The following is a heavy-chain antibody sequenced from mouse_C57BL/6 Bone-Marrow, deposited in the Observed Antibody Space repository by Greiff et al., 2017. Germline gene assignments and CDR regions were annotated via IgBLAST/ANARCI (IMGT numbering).Heavy chain of an antibody. CDR1: GYAFTNYL. CDR2: INPGSGGT. CDR3: ARSGHYYGSSDYAMDY. J-gene: IGHJ4*01. Sequence: QVQLQQSGAELVRPGTSVKVSCKASGYAFTNYLIAWVKQRPGQGLEWIGVINPGSGGTNYNEKFKGKATLTADKSSSTAYMQLSSLTSEDSAVYFCARSGHYYGSSDYAMDYWGQGTSGTVSS. D-gene: IGHD1-1*01. V-gene: IGHV1-54*01.